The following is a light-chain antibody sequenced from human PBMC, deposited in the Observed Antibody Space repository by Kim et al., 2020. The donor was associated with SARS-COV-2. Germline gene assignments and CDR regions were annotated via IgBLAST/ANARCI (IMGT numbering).Light chain of an antibody. CDR3: RQYNSYTRT. J-gene: IGKJ2*01. V-gene: IGKV1-5*03. Sequence: SASVRDRVTITCRASQNISNWLAWYQQKPGKAPNLLIYKASSLKSGVPSRFSGSGSGTEFTLTISSLQPDDFATYYCRQYNSYTRTFGQGTKLEI. CDR2: KAS. CDR1: QNISNW.